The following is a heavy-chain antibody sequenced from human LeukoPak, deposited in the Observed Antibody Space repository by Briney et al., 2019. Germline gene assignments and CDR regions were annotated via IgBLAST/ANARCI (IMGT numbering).Heavy chain of an antibody. CDR1: GFTFDDYA. V-gene: IGHV3-9*01. Sequence: GGSLRLSCAASGFTFDDYAMHWVRQAPGKGLEWVSGISWNSGSIGYADSVKGRFTISRDNAKNSLYLQMNSLRAEDTALYYCAKADSSSWYGGYYHYYYYMDVWGKGTTVTVSS. J-gene: IGHJ6*03. D-gene: IGHD6-13*01. CDR3: AKADSSSWYGGYYHYYYYMDV. CDR2: ISWNSGSI.